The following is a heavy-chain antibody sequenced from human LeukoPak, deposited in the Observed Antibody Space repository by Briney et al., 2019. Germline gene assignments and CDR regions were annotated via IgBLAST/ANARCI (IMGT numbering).Heavy chain of an antibody. J-gene: IGHJ4*02. Sequence: PSETLSLTCTVSGGSISNYYWSWIRQPPGKGLEWIGYIYYSGSTNYNPSLKSRITLSVDTSKNQFSLRLSSVTAADTAVYYCARGRGGQIDYWGQGTLVTVSS. CDR3: ARGRGGQIDY. CDR1: GGSISNYY. V-gene: IGHV4-59*12. D-gene: IGHD2-15*01. CDR2: IYYSGST.